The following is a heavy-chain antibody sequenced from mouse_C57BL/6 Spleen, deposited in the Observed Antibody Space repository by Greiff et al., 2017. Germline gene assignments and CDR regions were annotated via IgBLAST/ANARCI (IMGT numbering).Heavy chain of an antibody. CDR3: ARSHRYSNSFAY. D-gene: IGHD2-5*01. CDR1: GYTFTNYW. J-gene: IGHJ3*01. V-gene: IGHV1-63*01. Sequence: QVQLQQSGAELVRPGTSVKMSCKASGYTFTNYWIGWAQQRPGHGLEWIGDIYPGGGYTNYNEKFKGKATLTADKSSSTAYMQFSSLTSEDSAIYYCARSHRYSNSFAYWGQGTLVTVSA. CDR2: IYPGGGYT.